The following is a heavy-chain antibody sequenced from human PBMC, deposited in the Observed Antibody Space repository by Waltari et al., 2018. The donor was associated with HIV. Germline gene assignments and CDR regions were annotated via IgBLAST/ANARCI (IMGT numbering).Heavy chain of an antibody. CDR3: ARGTPLYGLDV. J-gene: IGHJ6*02. CDR1: GCTFSNTW. Sequence: EVILVESGGGLAQPGGSLRLSCADSGCTFSNTWMSWVRQAPGKGLEWVANIKDDGTEAYYLDSVKGRFTISRDNAKDSLSLQMNSLRAEDTAVYYCARGTPLYGLDVWGQGTTVTASS. D-gene: IGHD2-15*01. V-gene: IGHV3-7*01. CDR2: IKDDGTEA.